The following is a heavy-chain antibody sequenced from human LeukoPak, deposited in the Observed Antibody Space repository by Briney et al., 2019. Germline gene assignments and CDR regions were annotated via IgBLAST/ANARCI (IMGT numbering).Heavy chain of an antibody. CDR3: AKDVTTGYYYGSGKPDQFDY. CDR2: ISYDGSNK. V-gene: IGHV3-30*04. D-gene: IGHD3-10*01. J-gene: IGHJ4*02. Sequence: PGGSLRLSCAASGFTFSSYAMHWVRQAPGKGLEWVAVISYDGSNKYYADSVKGRFTISRDNSKNTLYLQMNSLRAEDTAVYYCAKDVTTGYYYGSGKPDQFDYWGQGTLVTVSS. CDR1: GFTFSSYA.